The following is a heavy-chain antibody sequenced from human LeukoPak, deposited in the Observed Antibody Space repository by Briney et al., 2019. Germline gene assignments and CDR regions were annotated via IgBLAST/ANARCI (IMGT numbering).Heavy chain of an antibody. CDR3: ARGYYDILTGYSN. CDR2: IYYSGST. Sequence: SETLSLTCTVPGGSISSSSYYWGWIRQPPGKGLEWIGSIYYSGSTYYNPSLKSRVTISVDTSKNQFSLKLSSVTAADTAVYYCARGYYDILTGYSNWGQGTLVTVSS. CDR1: GGSISSSSYY. D-gene: IGHD3-9*01. V-gene: IGHV4-39*01. J-gene: IGHJ4*02.